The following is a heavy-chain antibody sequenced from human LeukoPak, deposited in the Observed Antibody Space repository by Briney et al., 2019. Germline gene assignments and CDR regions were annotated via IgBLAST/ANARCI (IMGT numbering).Heavy chain of an antibody. CDR1: GFTFSSYG. Sequence: PGRSLRLSCAASGFTFSSYGMHWVRQAPGKGLEWVAVISYDGSNKYYADSVKGRFTISRDNSKNTLYLQMNSLRAEDTAVYYCAKDRRGYSYGPTPFAYWGQGTLVTVSS. V-gene: IGHV3-30*18. CDR2: ISYDGSNK. D-gene: IGHD5-18*01. CDR3: AKDRRGYSYGPTPFAY. J-gene: IGHJ4*02.